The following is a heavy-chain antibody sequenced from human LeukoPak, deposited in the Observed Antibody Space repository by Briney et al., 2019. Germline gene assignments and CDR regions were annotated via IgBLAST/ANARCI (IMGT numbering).Heavy chain of an antibody. V-gene: IGHV1-8*03. CDR2: INPNSGNT. Sequence: ASVKVSCKASGYTFTGYYMHWVRQAPGQGLEWMGWINPNSGNTGYAQKFQGRVTITRNTSISTAYLELSSLRSEDTAVYYCARGQYITTSHYMDVWGKGTTVTVSS. CDR3: ARGQYITTSHYMDV. CDR1: GYTFTGYY. J-gene: IGHJ6*03. D-gene: IGHD3-22*01.